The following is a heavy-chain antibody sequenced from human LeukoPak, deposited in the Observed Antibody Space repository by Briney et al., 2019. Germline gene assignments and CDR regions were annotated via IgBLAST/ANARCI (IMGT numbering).Heavy chain of an antibody. CDR2: ISTYNGNT. D-gene: IGHD2/OR15-2a*01. Sequence: ASVKVSCKASGYTFTNFGISWVRQAPGQRPEWMGWISTYNGNTNYAQNLQDRVTLTTDTSTTTVYMELRSLRSDDTAVYYCARGLRVVIGGSPPWYYFDYWGQGSLVTVSS. V-gene: IGHV1-18*04. CDR3: ARGLRVVIGGSPPWYYFDY. J-gene: IGHJ4*02. CDR1: GYTFTNFG.